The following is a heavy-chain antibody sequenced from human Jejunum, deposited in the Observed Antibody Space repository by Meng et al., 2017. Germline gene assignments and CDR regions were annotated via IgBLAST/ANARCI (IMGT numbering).Heavy chain of an antibody. CDR3: AKAAAYNLDY. J-gene: IGHJ4*02. CDR1: GPTVNNPNW. V-gene: IGHV4-4*02. D-gene: IGHD5-24*01. Sequence: VQVQGAGTGLVKPSGTLSLPCAVSGPTVNNPNWYSGFRQSPEKGLEWIGEIFHTGSTNYTPSLKSRVTISIDKSKTLLSLNLRSVTAADTAVYYCAKAAAYNLDYWGQGTLVTVSS. CDR2: IFHTGST.